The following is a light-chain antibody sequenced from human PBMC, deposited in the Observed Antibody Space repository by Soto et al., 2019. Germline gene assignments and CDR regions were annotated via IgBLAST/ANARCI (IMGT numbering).Light chain of an antibody. CDR2: WAS. J-gene: IGKJ2*01. CDR3: QQYFRLPYT. V-gene: IGKV4-1*01. Sequence: DIVMTQSPDSLAVSLGERATINCKSSQSVLYSANNKNYLTWYQQKPGQSPKLLIYWASTREPGVPDRFSGSGSETDFTLTISGLQAEDVAVYYCQQYFRLPYTFGQGTKLEI. CDR1: QSVLYSANNKNY.